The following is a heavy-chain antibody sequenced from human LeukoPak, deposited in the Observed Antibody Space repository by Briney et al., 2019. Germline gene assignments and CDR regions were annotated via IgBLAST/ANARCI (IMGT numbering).Heavy chain of an antibody. CDR1: GFTFSSYG. CDR2: ISYDGSNK. Sequence: GGSLRLSCAASGFTFSSYGMHWVRQAPGKGLEWVAVISYDGSNKYYADSVKGRFTISRDNSKNTLYLQMNSLRAEDTAVYYCAKDSGDTGIDYWGQGTLVTVSP. CDR3: AKDSGDTGIDY. V-gene: IGHV3-30*18. J-gene: IGHJ4*02. D-gene: IGHD5-18*01.